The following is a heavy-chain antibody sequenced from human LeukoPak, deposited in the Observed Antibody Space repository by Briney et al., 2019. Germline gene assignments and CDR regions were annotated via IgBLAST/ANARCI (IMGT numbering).Heavy chain of an antibody. Sequence: PGGSLRLSCAASGFTVSSNYMSWVRQAPGKGLEWVSVIYSGGSTYYADSVKGRFTISRDNSKNTLYLQMNSLRDEDTAVCFCARATTTRTRFDYWGQGTLVTVSS. CDR2: IYSGGST. D-gene: IGHD4-17*01. J-gene: IGHJ4*02. V-gene: IGHV3-53*01. CDR3: ARATTTRTRFDY. CDR1: GFTVSSNY.